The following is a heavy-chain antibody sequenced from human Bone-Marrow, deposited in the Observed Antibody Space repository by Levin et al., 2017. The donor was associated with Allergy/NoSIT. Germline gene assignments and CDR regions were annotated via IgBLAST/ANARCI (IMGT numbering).Heavy chain of an antibody. CDR3: ARGGPFYDYVWGSSCFDF. D-gene: IGHD3-16*01. J-gene: IGHJ4*02. CDR2: MFYSGST. CDR1: GAAVASGNTY. V-gene: IGHV4-61*01. Sequence: NPSETLSLTCNVSGAAVASGNTYWSWIRQAPGKGLEWIGYMFYSGSTRYNPSFQSRVTISVDKSKNQFSLRLSSVTAADTAIYYCARGGPFYDYVWGSSCFDFWGQGILVTVSS.